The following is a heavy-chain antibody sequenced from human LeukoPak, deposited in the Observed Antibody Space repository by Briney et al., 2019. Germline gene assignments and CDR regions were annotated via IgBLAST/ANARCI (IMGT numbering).Heavy chain of an antibody. Sequence: SETLSLTCTVSGGSISSGGYYWRWIRQHPGKGLEWIGYIYYSGSTYYNPSLKSRVTISVDTSKNQFSLKLSSVTAADTAVHYCASMGGSVRGGYYYGMDVWGKGTTVTVSS. D-gene: IGHD3-10*01. J-gene: IGHJ6*04. CDR3: ASMGGSVRGGYYYGMDV. CDR1: GGSISSGGYY. V-gene: IGHV4-31*03. CDR2: IYYSGST.